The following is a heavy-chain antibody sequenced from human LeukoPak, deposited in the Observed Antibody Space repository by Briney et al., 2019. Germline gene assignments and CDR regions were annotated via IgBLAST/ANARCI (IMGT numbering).Heavy chain of an antibody. J-gene: IGHJ4*02. CDR1: GGSFSGYY. Sequence: SETLSLTCAVYGGSFSGYYWSWIRQPPVKGLEWIGEINHSGSTNYNPSFKSRVTISVDTSKNQFSLKLSSVTAADTAVYCCARGLVVATSAEPYWGQGTLVTVSS. D-gene: IGHD1-26*01. CDR3: ARGLVVATSAEPY. V-gene: IGHV4-34*01. CDR2: INHSGST.